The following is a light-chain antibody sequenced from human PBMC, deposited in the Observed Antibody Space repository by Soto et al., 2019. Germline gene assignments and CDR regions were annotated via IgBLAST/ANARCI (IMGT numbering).Light chain of an antibody. CDR3: QKYNSLYT. Sequence: DIQMTQSPSTLSASVGDRVTITCRASQSISSWLAWYQQKPGKAPKLLIYDASSLESGVPSRFSGSGSGTEFTLTSSSLQPDDVATYYCQKYNSLYTFGQGTKLEIK. J-gene: IGKJ2*01. CDR2: DAS. CDR1: QSISSW. V-gene: IGKV1-5*01.